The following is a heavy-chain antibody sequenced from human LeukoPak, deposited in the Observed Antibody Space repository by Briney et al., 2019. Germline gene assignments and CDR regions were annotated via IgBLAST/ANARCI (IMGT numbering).Heavy chain of an antibody. CDR3: ARTHSSSWSAHWFDP. CDR2: IKQDGSEK. V-gene: IGHV3-7*03. Sequence: GGSLRLSCAASGFTFSSYWMSWVRQAPGKGLEWVANIKQDGSEKYYVDSVKGRFTISRDNAKNSLYLQMNSLRAEDTALYYCARTHSSSWSAHWFDPWGQGTLVTVSS. CDR1: GFTFSSYW. D-gene: IGHD6-13*01. J-gene: IGHJ5*02.